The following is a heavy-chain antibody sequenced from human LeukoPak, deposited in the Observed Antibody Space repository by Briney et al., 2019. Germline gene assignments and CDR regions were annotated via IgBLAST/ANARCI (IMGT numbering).Heavy chain of an antibody. J-gene: IGHJ4*02. CDR1: GGSISSYH. V-gene: IGHV4-4*07. D-gene: IGHD6-19*01. Sequence: SETLSLTCTVSGGSISSYHWSWIREPAGKGLEWVGRIYSSGSTKYNPSLKSRVTMSVDTSKNQFSLKLSSVTAADTAVYYCARVTDGSGWYALDYWGQGTLVTVSS. CDR2: IYSSGST. CDR3: ARVTDGSGWYALDY.